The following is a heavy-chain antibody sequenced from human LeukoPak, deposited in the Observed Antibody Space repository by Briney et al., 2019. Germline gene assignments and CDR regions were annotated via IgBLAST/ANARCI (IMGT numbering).Heavy chain of an antibody. CDR3: ARRMATVTDAFDI. CDR1: GGSLSGHY. Sequence: SETLSLTCTVSGGSLSGHYWSWIRQPPGKRLEWIGYVSYTGRTKYNPSLQSRVTISLDTSKKQFYLRLASVTAADTALYYCARRMATVTDAFDIWGRGTMVSVSS. J-gene: IGHJ3*02. CDR2: VSYTGRT. D-gene: IGHD5-24*01. V-gene: IGHV4-59*08.